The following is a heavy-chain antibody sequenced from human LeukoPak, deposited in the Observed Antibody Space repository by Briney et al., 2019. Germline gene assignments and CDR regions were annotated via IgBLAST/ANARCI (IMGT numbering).Heavy chain of an antibody. J-gene: IGHJ4*02. Sequence: SETRSLTCTASNPHIRTLFWCWIRKPPVKGLHSLGCVYYSGTANSGSSNYCPSLESRVTISVDPSKNQVSLKLKSVTAADTAVYFCASMGGTDDYWGQGILVTVSS. CDR2: VYYSGTANSGSS. CDR3: ASMGGTDDY. CDR1: NPHIRTLF. D-gene: IGHD6-19*01. V-gene: IGHV4-59*01.